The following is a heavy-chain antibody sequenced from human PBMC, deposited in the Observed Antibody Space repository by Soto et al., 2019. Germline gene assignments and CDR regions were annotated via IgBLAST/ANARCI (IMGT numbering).Heavy chain of an antibody. J-gene: IGHJ4*02. CDR1: GLTFNTYA. CDR3: VKYNLSGRYNRPFDD. CDR2: ISGSGACT. Sequence: EVQLLESGGVLVQPGGSQRLYCAASGLTFNTYAMTWVRQTPGKVLEWVSTISGSGACTFYADSVKGRFTISRDNSESSLYLQMNSLRVDDTAVYYCVKYNLSGRYNRPFDDWGQGTLVTVSS. D-gene: IGHD1-26*01. V-gene: IGHV3-23*01.